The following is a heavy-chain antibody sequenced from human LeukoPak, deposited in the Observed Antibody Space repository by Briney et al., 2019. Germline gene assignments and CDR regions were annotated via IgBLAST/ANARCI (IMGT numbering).Heavy chain of an antibody. CDR3: ARRAPSHDFDD. V-gene: IGHV3-48*04. CDR1: GFTFSSYW. J-gene: IGHJ4*02. Sequence: GGSLRLSCAASGFTFSSYWMNWVRQAPGKGPEWVSSISTAGNTMYYADSVKGRFTISRDNAKNLLYLQMNSLRAEDTAVYYCARRAPSHDFDDWGQGTLVTVSS. CDR2: ISTAGNTM.